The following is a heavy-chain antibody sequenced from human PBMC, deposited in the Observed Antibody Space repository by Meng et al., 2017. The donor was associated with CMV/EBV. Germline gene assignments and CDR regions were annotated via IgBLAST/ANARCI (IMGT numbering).Heavy chain of an antibody. J-gene: IGHJ3*02. V-gene: IGHV4-38-2*02. D-gene: IGHD3-3*01. CDR3: ARDSGPYYDFWSGYLLHDAFDI. CDR2: IYHSGST. CDR1: GYSISSGYY. Sequence: SETLSLTCTVSGYSISSGYYWGWIRQPPGKGLEWIGSIYHSGSTYYNPSLKSRVTISVDTSKNQFSLKLSSVTAADTAVYYCARDSGPYYDFWSGYLLHDAFDIWGQGTMVTVSS.